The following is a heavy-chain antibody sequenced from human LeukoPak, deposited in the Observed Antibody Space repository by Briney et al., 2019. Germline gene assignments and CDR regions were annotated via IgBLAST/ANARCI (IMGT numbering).Heavy chain of an antibody. V-gene: IGHV4-4*02. CDR3: ATTADQLTPLGY. D-gene: IGHD2-2*01. J-gene: IGHJ4*02. CDR1: GGSISSSNW. CDR2: IYHSGST. Sequence: SGTLSLTCAVSGGSISSSNWWSWVRPPPGKGLEGIGEIYHSGSTNYNPSLKSRVPISVDKSKNKFSLKLSSVTAADTAVYYCATTADQLTPLGYWGQGTVVTVSS.